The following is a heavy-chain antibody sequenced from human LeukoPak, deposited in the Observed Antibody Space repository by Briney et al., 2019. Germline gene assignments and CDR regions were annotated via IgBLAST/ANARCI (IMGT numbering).Heavy chain of an antibody. Sequence: GGSLRLSCAASGFTVSSNYMSWVRQAPGKGLEWVSVIYSGGSTYYADSVKGRFTISRDNSKNTLYLQMNSLRVEDTAVYYCATRRFGELTYWGQGTLVIVSS. J-gene: IGHJ4*02. CDR1: GFTVSSNY. CDR3: ATRRFGELTY. V-gene: IGHV3-66*01. D-gene: IGHD3-10*01. CDR2: IYSGGST.